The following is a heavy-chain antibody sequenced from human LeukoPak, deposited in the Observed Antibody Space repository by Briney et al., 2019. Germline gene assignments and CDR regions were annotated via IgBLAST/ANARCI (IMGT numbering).Heavy chain of an antibody. CDR2: ISSSSSTI. CDR3: AKEWGITFGGVIDSLDY. D-gene: IGHD3-16*02. J-gene: IGHJ4*02. CDR1: GFTFSIYT. Sequence: GGSLRLSCAASGFTFSIYTMNWVRQAPGKGLEWVSYISSSSSTIYYVDSVKGRFTISRDNAKNSLYLQMNSLRAEAPAVYSCAKEWGITFGGVIDSLDYWGQGTLVTVSS. V-gene: IGHV3-48*01.